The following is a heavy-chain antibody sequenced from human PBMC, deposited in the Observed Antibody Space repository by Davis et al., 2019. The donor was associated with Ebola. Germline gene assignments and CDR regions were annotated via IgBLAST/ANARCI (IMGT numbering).Heavy chain of an antibody. J-gene: IGHJ6*02. V-gene: IGHV3-74*01. CDR1: GFTFSSYW. Sequence: GESLKISCAASGFTFSSYWMHWVRQAPGKGLVWVSRINSDGSSTSYADSVKGRFTISRDNAKNTLYLQMNSLRAEDTAVHYCARDHCSSTSCYARSLYYYYGMDVWGQGTTVTVSS. D-gene: IGHD2-2*01. CDR3: ARDHCSSTSCYARSLYYYYGMDV. CDR2: INSDGSST.